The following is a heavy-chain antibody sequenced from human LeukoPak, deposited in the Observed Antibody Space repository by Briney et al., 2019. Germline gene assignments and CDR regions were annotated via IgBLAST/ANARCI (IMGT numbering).Heavy chain of an antibody. CDR3: AGQLRYYFDY. D-gene: IGHD5-18*01. Sequence: SETLSLTCIVSGGSISSYYWSWIRQPPGKGLEWIGYIYYSGSTNYNPSLKSRVTISVDTSKNQFSLKLSSVTAADTAVYYCAGQLRYYFDYWGQGTLVTVSS. V-gene: IGHV4-59*01. J-gene: IGHJ4*02. CDR2: IYYSGST. CDR1: GGSISSYY.